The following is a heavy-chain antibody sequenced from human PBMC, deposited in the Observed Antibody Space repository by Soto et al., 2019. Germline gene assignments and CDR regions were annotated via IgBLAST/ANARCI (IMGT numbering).Heavy chain of an antibody. J-gene: IGHJ3*02. CDR1: GGSISISNW. Sequence: TLSLTCAVSGGSISISNWWSWVRQPPGKGLEWIGEIYHSGSTNYNPSLKSRVTISVDKSKNQFSLKLSSVTAADTAVYYCARDSGAGSVAATEAFDIWGQGTMVTVSS. V-gene: IGHV4-4*02. CDR3: ARDSGAGSVAATEAFDI. CDR2: IYHSGST. D-gene: IGHD6-19*01.